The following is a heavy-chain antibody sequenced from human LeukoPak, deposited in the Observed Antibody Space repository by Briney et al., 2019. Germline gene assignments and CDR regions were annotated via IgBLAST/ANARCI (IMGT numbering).Heavy chain of an antibody. CDR3: AHSIVVVPAATNWFDP. D-gene: IGHD2-2*01. CDR2: IYWDDDK. CDR1: RCSRSTPGEG. J-gene: IGHJ5*02. V-gene: IGHV2-5*02. Sequence: EAAPTLINPTQALTLTCNFSRCSRSTPGEGLDWIRQPPGKALKWHSLIYWDDDKRYSRSLKSRLNITKDTSKNQVVLTMTNMDPVDTATYYCAHSIVVVPAATNWFDPWGQGTLVTVSS.